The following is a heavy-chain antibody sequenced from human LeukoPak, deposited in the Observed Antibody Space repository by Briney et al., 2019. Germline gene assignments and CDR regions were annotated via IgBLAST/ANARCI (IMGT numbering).Heavy chain of an antibody. CDR1: GGSISSGGYY. CDR3: ARRTPYSGSYIFDY. D-gene: IGHD1-26*01. J-gene: IGHJ4*02. CDR2: IYYSGST. V-gene: IGHV4-31*03. Sequence: SQTLSLTCTVSGGSISSGGYYWSWIRQHPGKGLEWIGYIYYSGSTYYNPSLKSRVTISVDKSKNQFSLKLSSVTAADTAVYYCARRTPYSGSYIFDYWGQGTLVTVSS.